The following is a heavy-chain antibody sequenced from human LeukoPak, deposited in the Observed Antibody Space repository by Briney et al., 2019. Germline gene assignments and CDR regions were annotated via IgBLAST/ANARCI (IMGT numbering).Heavy chain of an antibody. CDR2: ISAYNGNT. V-gene: IGHV1-18*01. J-gene: IGHJ3*02. CDR3: ASVNSEMIRMGFLHRGAFDI. D-gene: IGHD5-24*01. Sequence: ASVTVSCKASGYTFTSYGISWVRQAPGQGLEWMGWISAYNGNTNYAQKLQGRVTMTTDTSTSTAYMELRSLRSDDTAVYYCASVNSEMIRMGFLHRGAFDIWGQGTMVTVSS. CDR1: GYTFTSYG.